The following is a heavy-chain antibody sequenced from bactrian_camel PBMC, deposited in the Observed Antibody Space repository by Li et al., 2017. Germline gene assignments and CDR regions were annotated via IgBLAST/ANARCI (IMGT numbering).Heavy chain of an antibody. D-gene: IGHD4*01. Sequence: HVQLVESGGGSVQAGGSLRLSCAPSGLSVSDFSMAWFRQSPGKEREGVACIGRDGITMYSDSVKGRFTISKDNAENTLYLRMNSLKPEDAGMYFCAAESASDYEDTEEFSYWGQGTQVTVS. CDR2: IGRDGIT. CDR3: AAESASDYEDTEEFSY. J-gene: IGHJ6*01. V-gene: IGHV3S57*01. CDR1: GLSVSDFS.